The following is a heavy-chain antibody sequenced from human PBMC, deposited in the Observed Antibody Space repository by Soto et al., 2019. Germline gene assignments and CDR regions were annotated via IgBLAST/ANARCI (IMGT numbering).Heavy chain of an antibody. J-gene: IGHJ4*02. CDR1: GFTFSSYG. D-gene: IGHD6-6*01. CDR3: ARDSYSSSSYYFDY. Sequence: GGSLRLSCAASGFTFSSYGMHWVRQAPGKGLEWVAVIWYDGSNKYYADSVKGRFTISRDNSKNPLYLQMNSLRAEDTAVYYCARDSYSSSSYYFDYWGQGTLVTVSS. V-gene: IGHV3-33*01. CDR2: IWYDGSNK.